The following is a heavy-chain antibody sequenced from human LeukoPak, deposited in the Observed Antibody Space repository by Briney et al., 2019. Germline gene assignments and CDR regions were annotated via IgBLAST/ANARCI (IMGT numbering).Heavy chain of an antibody. V-gene: IGHV3-7*03. CDR1: GFSFSSYW. CDR2: IKGDGSDT. J-gene: IGHJ4*02. D-gene: IGHD2/OR15-2a*01. CDR3: ATQVYALFDY. Sequence: GGSLRLSCVASGFSFSSYWMSWVRQAPGKELEWVANIKGDGSDTYYADSVRGRFTISRDNAKKSLYLQMSSLRAEDTAVYYCATQVYALFDYWGQGTLVTVSS.